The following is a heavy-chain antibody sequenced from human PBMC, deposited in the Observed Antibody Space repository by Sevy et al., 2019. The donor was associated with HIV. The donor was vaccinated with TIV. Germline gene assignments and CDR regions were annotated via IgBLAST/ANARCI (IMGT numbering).Heavy chain of an antibody. J-gene: IGHJ1*01. V-gene: IGHV3-30*04. CDR2: TSYDGSHK. CDR3: ARGENDDEFFHY. CDR1: GFIFSNFA. Sequence: GGSLRLSCTVSGFIFSNFAMHWVRQAQGKGLEWVAVTSYDGSHKYYADSVKGRFTVSRDNSRNILSLEMSSLTRDDTAVYYCARGENDDEFFHYWGQGTLVTVSS. D-gene: IGHD1-26*01.